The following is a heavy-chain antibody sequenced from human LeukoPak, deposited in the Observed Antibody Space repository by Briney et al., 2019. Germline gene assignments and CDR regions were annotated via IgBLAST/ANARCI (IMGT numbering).Heavy chain of an antibody. CDR3: ATVEYYYDSSGRNGPFDY. CDR2: FDTEDGET. CDR1: GYTLTELS. D-gene: IGHD3-22*01. Sequence: ASVKVSCKVSGYTLTELSMHWVRQAPGKGLDWMGGFDTEDGETIYAQKFQGRLTMTEDTYTDTAYMELSSLRSEDTPVYYCATVEYYYDSSGRNGPFDYWGQGTLVSVSS. V-gene: IGHV1-24*01. J-gene: IGHJ4*02.